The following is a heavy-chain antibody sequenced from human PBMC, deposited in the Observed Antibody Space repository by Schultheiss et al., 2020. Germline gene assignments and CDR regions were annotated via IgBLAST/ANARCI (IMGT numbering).Heavy chain of an antibody. Sequence: GGFLRLSCAASGFTFSDYYMSWIRQAPGKGLEWVSYISSSGSTIYYADSVKGRFTISRDNAKNSLYLQMNSLRAEDTAVYYCARVGFSGQPHYYDSSGYYLGYWGQGTLVTVSS. CDR2: ISSSGSTI. V-gene: IGHV3-11*01. D-gene: IGHD3-22*01. CDR1: GFTFSDYY. J-gene: IGHJ4*02. CDR3: ARVGFSGQPHYYDSSGYYLGY.